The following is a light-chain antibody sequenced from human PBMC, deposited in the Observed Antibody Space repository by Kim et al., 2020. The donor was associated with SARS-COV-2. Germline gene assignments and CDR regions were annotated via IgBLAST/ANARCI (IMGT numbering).Light chain of an antibody. CDR2: GAS. Sequence: EIVMTQSPATLSVFPGDRATLSCRASQSVTTNLAWYQQKPGQAPRLLIYGASTRATGIPARFSGSGSGTEFTLTISSLQSEDLAAVYYCQQYNDWPPWTFGQGTKVDIK. CDR1: QSVTTN. J-gene: IGKJ1*01. CDR3: QQYNDWPPWT. V-gene: IGKV3-15*01.